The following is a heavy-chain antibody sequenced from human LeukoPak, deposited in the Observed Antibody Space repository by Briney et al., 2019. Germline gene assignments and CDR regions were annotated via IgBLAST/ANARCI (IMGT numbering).Heavy chain of an antibody. V-gene: IGHV1-69*01. Sequence: ASVTVSFKASGGTFSSYAISWVRQAPGQGLEWMGGIIPIFGTANYAQKFQGRVTITADESTSTAYMELSSLRSEDTAVYYCARVPRTHGAFDIWGQGTMVTVSS. CDR1: GGTFSSYA. CDR2: IIPIFGTA. J-gene: IGHJ3*02. CDR3: ARVPRTHGAFDI.